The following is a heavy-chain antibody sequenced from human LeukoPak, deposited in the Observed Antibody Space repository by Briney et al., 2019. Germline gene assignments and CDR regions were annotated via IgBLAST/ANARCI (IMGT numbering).Heavy chain of an antibody. CDR1: GYSISSGYY. Sequence: SETLSLTCTVSGYSISSGYYWGWLRQPPGKGLEWIGSIYHSGSTFYNPSLKSRVTISVDTSKNQFSLKLSSVTAADTAMFYCARGLGPGNWFDPWGQGTLVTVSS. CDR2: IYHSGST. V-gene: IGHV4-38-2*02. CDR3: ARGLGPGNWFDP. D-gene: IGHD3-10*01. J-gene: IGHJ5*02.